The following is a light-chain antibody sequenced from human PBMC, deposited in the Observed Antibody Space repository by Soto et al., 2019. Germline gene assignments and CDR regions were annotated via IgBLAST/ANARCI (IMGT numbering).Light chain of an antibody. Sequence: EIGLTQSPGTLFVSPGERATLSCRASRSVSSNFLAWYQEKLGQDPRLLIYDAATRATGVPARFSGSGSGTEFTLTINSLQSEDFAVYYCQRYNNWPLTCGGGTKV. V-gene: IGKV3-15*01. CDR2: DAA. CDR1: RSVSSN. CDR3: QRYNNWPLT. J-gene: IGKJ4*01.